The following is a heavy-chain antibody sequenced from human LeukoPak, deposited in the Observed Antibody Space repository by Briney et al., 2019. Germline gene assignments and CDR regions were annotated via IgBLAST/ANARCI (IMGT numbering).Heavy chain of an antibody. CDR1: GYTFTAYY. D-gene: IGHD3-10*01. J-gene: IGHJ5*02. Sequence: ASVKVPCKASGYTFTAYYVHWVRQAPGQGLEWMGWINPNSGGTNYAQKFQGRVTMTRDTSISTAYMELSRLRSDDTAVYYCARGLGAGGYNWFDPWGQGTLVTVSS. V-gene: IGHV1-2*02. CDR3: ARGLGAGGYNWFDP. CDR2: INPNSGGT.